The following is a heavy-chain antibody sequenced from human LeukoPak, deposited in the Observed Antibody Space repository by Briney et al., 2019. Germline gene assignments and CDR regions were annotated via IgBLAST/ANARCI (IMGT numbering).Heavy chain of an antibody. CDR3: ARDHGDKSYYDFWSGYLDHFDY. D-gene: IGHD3-3*01. V-gene: IGHV3-11*01. J-gene: IGHJ4*02. CDR1: GFTFSDYY. CDR2: ISSSGSTI. Sequence: PGGSLRLSCAASGFTFSDYYMSWIRQAPGKGLEWVSYISSSGSTIYYADSVKGRFTISRDNAKNSLYLQMNSLRAEDTAVYYCARDHGDKSYYDFWSGYLDHFDYWGQGTLVTVSS.